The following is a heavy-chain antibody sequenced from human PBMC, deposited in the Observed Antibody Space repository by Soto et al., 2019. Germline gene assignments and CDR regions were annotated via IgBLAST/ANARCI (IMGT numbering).Heavy chain of an antibody. V-gene: IGHV1-46*01. CDR3: ARELYSCGGDCPYYMDY. D-gene: IGHD2-21*02. J-gene: IGHJ4*02. CDR2: ISLYHHST. Sequence: ASVKGSCKASGYTFTDYYIHWVRQAPGQGLEWMGIISLYHHSTSYAQKFQGRLTVTADTSTTTVYMDLSSLTSEDSAVYWCARELYSCGGDCPYYMDYWGQGTLVTVSS. CDR1: GYTFTDYY.